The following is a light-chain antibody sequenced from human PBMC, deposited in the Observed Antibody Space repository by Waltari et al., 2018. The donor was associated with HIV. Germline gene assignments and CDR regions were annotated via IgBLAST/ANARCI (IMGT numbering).Light chain of an antibody. V-gene: IGKV3-15*01. CDR3: QQYNDWPPRT. Sequence: EIVMTQSPATLSVSPGERATLSCRASQSVSSNLAWYQQKPGQAPRLLIYGASTRATGIPARFSGCGSGTEFTLTVSSLQSEDFAVYYCQQYNDWPPRTFGQGTKVDIK. J-gene: IGKJ1*01. CDR2: GAS. CDR1: QSVSSN.